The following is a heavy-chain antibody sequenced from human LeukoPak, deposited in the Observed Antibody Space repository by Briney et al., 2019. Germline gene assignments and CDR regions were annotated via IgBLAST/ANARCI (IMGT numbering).Heavy chain of an antibody. D-gene: IGHD4-23*01. Sequence: GGSLRLSCAASGFTFSSYSMNWVRQAPGKGLEWVSVIYSGGSTYYADSVKGRFTISRDNSKNTLYLQMNSLRAEDTAVYYCARRAGGYSHPYDYWGQGTLVTVSS. CDR1: GFTFSSYS. J-gene: IGHJ4*02. CDR2: IYSGGST. CDR3: ARRAGGYSHPYDY. V-gene: IGHV3-53*01.